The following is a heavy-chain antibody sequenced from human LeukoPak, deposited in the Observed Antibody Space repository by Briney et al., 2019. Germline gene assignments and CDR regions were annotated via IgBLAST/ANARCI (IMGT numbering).Heavy chain of an antibody. CDR3: AKGRRRITIFGVVIRGHPFDY. J-gene: IGHJ4*02. Sequence: AGGSLRLSCAASGFTFSSYAMSWVRQAPGKGLEWVSAISGSGGSTYYADSVKGRFTISRDNSKNTLYLQMNSLRAEDTAVYYCAKGRRRITIFGVVIRGHPFDYWGQGTLVTVSS. D-gene: IGHD3-3*01. CDR1: GFTFSSYA. V-gene: IGHV3-23*01. CDR2: ISGSGGST.